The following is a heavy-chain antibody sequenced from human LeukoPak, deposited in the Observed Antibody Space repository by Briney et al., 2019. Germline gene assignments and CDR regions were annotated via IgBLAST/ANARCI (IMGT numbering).Heavy chain of an antibody. CDR2: ISSSSSTI. V-gene: IGHV3-48*01. D-gene: IGHD3-3*01. CDR3: ANLGPFQDYDFWSGPDY. CDR1: GFTFSSYS. Sequence: GGSLRLSCAASGFTFSSYSVNWVRQAPGKGLEWVSYISSSSSTIYYADSVKGRFTISRDNAKNSLYLQMNSLRAEDTAVYYCANLGPFQDYDFWSGPDYWGQGTLVTVSS. J-gene: IGHJ4*02.